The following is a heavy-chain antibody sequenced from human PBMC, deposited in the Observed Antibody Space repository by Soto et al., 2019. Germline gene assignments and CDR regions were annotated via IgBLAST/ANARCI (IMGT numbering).Heavy chain of an antibody. CDR3: ARDHRVSGGRWDDCFDH. CDR1: GGSISSYY. J-gene: IGHJ4*02. CDR2: IYYSGST. V-gene: IGHV4-59*01. D-gene: IGHD2-15*01. Sequence: PSETLSLTCTVSGGSISSYYWSWIRQPPGKGLEWIGYIYYSGSTNYNPSLKSRVTISVDTSKNQFSLKLSSVTADDTAVYYCARDHRVSGGRWDDCFDHWGQGTPVTVSS.